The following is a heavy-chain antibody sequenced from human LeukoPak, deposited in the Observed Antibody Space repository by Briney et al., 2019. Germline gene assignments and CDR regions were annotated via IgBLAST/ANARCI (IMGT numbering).Heavy chain of an antibody. J-gene: IGHJ4*02. D-gene: IGHD6-19*01. CDR3: AKARSGSGWYSDFDY. CDR1: GFTFDDYA. V-gene: IGHV3-9*01. CDR2: ISWDSGIL. Sequence: PGRSLRLSCAASGFTFDDYAMHWVRQVPGKGLEWVSGISWDSGILGYADSVKGRFIISRDYAKNSLYLQMNSLRVEDTALYYCAKARSGSGWYSDFDYWGQGTLVTVSS.